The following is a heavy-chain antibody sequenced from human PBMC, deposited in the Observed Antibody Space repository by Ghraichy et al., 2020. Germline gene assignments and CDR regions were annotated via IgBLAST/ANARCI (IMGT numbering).Heavy chain of an antibody. CDR2: ISAYNGDT. D-gene: IGHD4-23*01. V-gene: IGHV1-18*01. CDR3: AGPGRWPMEYYGMDV. J-gene: IGHJ6*02. CDR1: GYTFTSYG. Sequence: ASVKVSCKASGYTFTSYGISWVRQAPGQGLEWMGWISAYNGDTNYAQKLQGRVTMTTDTSTSTAYMELRSLRSDDTAVYYCAGPGRWPMEYYGMDVWGQGTTVTVSS.